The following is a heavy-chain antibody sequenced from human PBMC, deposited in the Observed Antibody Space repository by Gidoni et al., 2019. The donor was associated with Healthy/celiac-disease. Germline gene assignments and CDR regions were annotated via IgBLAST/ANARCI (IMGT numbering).Heavy chain of an antibody. V-gene: IGHV3-33*01. CDR2: ICNDGSNK. J-gene: IGHJ4*02. Sequence: QVQLVESGGGVVQPGRSLRPSCAAPGFPFSSYGMHWVRQAPGKGLEWVAVICNDGSNKYYAESVKGRFTISRDNSKNTLYLQMNSLRAEDTAVYYCARGEMATVYFDYWGQGTMVTVSS. CDR1: GFPFSSYG. D-gene: IGHD4-4*01. CDR3: ARGEMATVYFDY.